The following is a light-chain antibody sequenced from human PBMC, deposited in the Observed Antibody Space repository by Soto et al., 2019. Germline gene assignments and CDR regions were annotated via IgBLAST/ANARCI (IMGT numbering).Light chain of an antibody. CDR1: QSISSW. V-gene: IGKV1-5*03. CDR2: KAS. J-gene: IGKJ2*01. Sequence: DIQLTQSPSTLSPSVGDRVTITFRASQSISSWLAWYQQKPGKAPKLLIYKASSLQSGVPSRFSGSGSGTEFTLTISSLQPDDFATYYCQQYNSYPHTFGQGTKLEIK. CDR3: QQYNSYPHT.